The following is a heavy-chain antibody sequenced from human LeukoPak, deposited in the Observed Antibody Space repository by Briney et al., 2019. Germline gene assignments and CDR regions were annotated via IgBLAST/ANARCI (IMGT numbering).Heavy chain of an antibody. Sequence: SETLSLTCTVSGGSISSSSYYWSWIRQPPGKGLEWIGEINHSGSTNYNPSLKSRVTISVDTSKNQFSLKLSSVTAADTAVYYCARARGVVVVAATPGFQHWGQGTLVTVSS. D-gene: IGHD2-15*01. CDR1: GGSISSSSYY. J-gene: IGHJ1*01. V-gene: IGHV4-39*07. CDR2: INHSGST. CDR3: ARARGVVVVAATPGFQH.